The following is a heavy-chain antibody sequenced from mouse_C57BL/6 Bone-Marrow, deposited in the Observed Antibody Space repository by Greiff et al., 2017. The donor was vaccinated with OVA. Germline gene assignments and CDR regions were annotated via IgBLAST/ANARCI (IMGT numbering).Heavy chain of an antibody. CDR3: APYRRGYFDY. J-gene: IGHJ2*01. Sequence: VQLVASGGGLVKPGGSLKLSCAASGFTFSDYGMHWVRQAPEKGLEWVAYISSGRSPIYYADTVKGRFTLSRDNAKNTLYLQMTMLRSEDTSMYYCAPYRRGYFDYWGQGTTLTVSS. CDR2: ISSGRSPI. V-gene: IGHV5-17*01. CDR1: GFTFSDYG.